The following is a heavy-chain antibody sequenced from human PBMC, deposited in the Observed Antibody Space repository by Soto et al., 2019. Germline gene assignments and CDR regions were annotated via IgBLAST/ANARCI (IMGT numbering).Heavy chain of an antibody. J-gene: IGHJ5*02. CDR1: GYTFTRYS. CDR3: ARGDSTGSPTGWFDP. Sequence: QVQLVQSGAEVKKPGASVQVSCKASGYTFTRYSINWGRQAPGQGLEWVGWISNYNGDTKYAQKFQGRVTLTTDTSTTTTYMDLRSLTSDDKAVYFCARGDSTGSPTGWFDPWGQGTLVTVSS. D-gene: IGHD6-19*01. V-gene: IGHV1-18*04. CDR2: ISNYNGDT.